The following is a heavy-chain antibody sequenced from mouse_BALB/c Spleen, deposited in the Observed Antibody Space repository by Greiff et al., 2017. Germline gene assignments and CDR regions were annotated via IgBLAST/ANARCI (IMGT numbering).Heavy chain of an antibody. D-gene: IGHD4-1*01. CDR3: ARGPGAWFAY. CDR2: ISSGGSYT. J-gene: IGHJ3*01. V-gene: IGHV5-6*01. Sequence: EVHLVESGGDLVKPGGSLKLSCAASGFTFSSYGMSWVRQTPDKRLEWVATISSGGSYTYYPDSVKGRFTISRDNAKNTLYLQMSSLKSEDTAMYYCARGPGAWFAYWGQGTLVTVSA. CDR1: GFTFSSYG.